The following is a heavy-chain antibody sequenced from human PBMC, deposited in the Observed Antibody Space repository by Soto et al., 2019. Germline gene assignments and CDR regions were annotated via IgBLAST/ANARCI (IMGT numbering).Heavy chain of an antibody. CDR3: ARDHDFWSGYPTGGMDV. CDR1: GFTFSSYG. V-gene: IGHV3-33*01. D-gene: IGHD3-3*01. J-gene: IGHJ6*02. Sequence: GGSLRLSCAASGFTFSSYGMHWVRQGPGKGLEWVAVIWYDGSNKYYADSVKGRFTISRDNSKNTLYLQMNSLRAEDTAVYYCARDHDFWSGYPTGGMDVWGQGTTVTVSS. CDR2: IWYDGSNK.